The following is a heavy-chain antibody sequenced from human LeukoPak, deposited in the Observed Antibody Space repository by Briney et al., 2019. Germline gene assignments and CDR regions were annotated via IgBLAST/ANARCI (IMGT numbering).Heavy chain of an antibody. D-gene: IGHD2-2*01. J-gene: IGHJ4*02. Sequence: ASVKVSCKASGYTFTSYAMHWVRQAPGQRLEWMEWINAGNGNTKYSQKFQGRVTITRDTSASTAYMELSSLRSEDTTVYYCARDRGLVVVPAASGYWGQGTLVTVSS. CDR3: ARDRGLVVVPAASGY. CDR1: GYTFTSYA. CDR2: INAGNGNT. V-gene: IGHV1-3*01.